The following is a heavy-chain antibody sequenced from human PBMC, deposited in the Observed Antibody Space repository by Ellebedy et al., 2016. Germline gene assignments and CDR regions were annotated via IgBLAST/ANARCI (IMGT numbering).Heavy chain of an antibody. J-gene: IGHJ3*02. D-gene: IGHD3-16*01. CDR1: GGSISSSSYY. CDR3: ARRTTYYDYVWGSYDFLGDAFDI. CDR2: MYYSGST. V-gene: IGHV4-39*07. Sequence: SETLSLXCTVSGGSISSSSYYWGWIRQPPGKGLEWIGSMYYSGSTYYNPSLKSRVTISVDTSKNQFSLKLSSVTAADTAVYYCARRTTYYDYVWGSYDFLGDAFDIWGQGTMVTVSS.